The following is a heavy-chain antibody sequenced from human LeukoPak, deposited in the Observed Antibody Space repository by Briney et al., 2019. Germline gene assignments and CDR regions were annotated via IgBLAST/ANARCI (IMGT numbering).Heavy chain of an antibody. V-gene: IGHV1-18*01. J-gene: IGHJ5*02. CDR3: ALGAYCSGGSCYSRWFDP. CDR1: GYTFTSYG. Sequence: ASVKVSCKASGYTFTSYGISWVRQAPGQGLEWMGWISAYNGNTNYAQKLQGRVTMTTDTSTSTAYMELRSLRSDDTAVYYCALGAYCSGGSCYSRWFDPWGQGTLVTVSS. CDR2: ISAYNGNT. D-gene: IGHD2-15*01.